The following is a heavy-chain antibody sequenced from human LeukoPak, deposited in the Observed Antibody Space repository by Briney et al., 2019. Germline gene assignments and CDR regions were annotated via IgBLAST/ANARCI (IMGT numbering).Heavy chain of an antibody. CDR3: ARGQRVTHRHRAVDY. D-gene: IGHD2-21*02. CDR1: GYTFTSYD. V-gene: IGHV1-8*01. Sequence: ASVKVSCKXSGYTFTSYDINWVRQATGQGLEWMGWMNPNSGNTGYSQKFQGRVTMTRNTSISTTYLELSSLRSEDTAVYYCARGQRVTHRHRAVDYWGQGTLVTVSS. J-gene: IGHJ4*02. CDR2: MNPNSGNT.